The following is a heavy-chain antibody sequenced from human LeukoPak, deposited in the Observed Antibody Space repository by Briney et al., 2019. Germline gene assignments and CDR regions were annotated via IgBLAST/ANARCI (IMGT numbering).Heavy chain of an antibody. CDR1: GGSFSDYY. CDR3: ARVAAARTLYYYYYGMDV. V-gene: IGHV4-34*01. Sequence: PSETLSLTCAVYGGSFSDYYWSWIRQPPGKGLEWIGEINHSGSTNYNPSLKSRVTISVDTSKNQFSLKLSSVTAADTAVYYCARVAAARTLYYYYYGMDVWGQGTTVTVSS. J-gene: IGHJ6*02. CDR2: INHSGST. D-gene: IGHD2-2*01.